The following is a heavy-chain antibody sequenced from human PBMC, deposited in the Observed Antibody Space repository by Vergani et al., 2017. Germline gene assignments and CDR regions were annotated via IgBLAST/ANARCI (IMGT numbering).Heavy chain of an antibody. V-gene: IGHV5-10-1*01. CDR3: AKDEAYCSGGSCYSGWFDP. J-gene: IGHJ5*02. D-gene: IGHD2-15*01. CDR1: GYSFTSYW. CDR2: IDPSDSYT. Sequence: EVQLVQSGAEVKKPGESLRISCKGSGYSFTSYWISWVRQMPGKGLEWMGRIDPSDSYTNYSPSFQGHVTSSADKSISTAYLQWSSLKASDTAMYYCAKDEAYCSGGSCYSGWFDPWGQGTLVTVSS.